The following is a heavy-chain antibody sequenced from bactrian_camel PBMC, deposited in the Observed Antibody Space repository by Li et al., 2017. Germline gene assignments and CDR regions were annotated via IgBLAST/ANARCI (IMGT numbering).Heavy chain of an antibody. CDR3: AAGQGVGWCLDVIRVGAEADFDY. Sequence: VQLVESGGGLVQPGGSLRLSCATSESAYCVAWFRQAPGKEREGVAGIRTDSAAIDYADSARGRFTLSHDNAKRTLYLQMNSLKPEDTATYYCAAGQGVGWCLDVIRVGAEADFDYWGHGTQVTVS. V-gene: IGHV3S1*01. CDR1: ESAYC. D-gene: IGHD5*01. J-gene: IGHJ6*01. CDR2: IRTDSAAI.